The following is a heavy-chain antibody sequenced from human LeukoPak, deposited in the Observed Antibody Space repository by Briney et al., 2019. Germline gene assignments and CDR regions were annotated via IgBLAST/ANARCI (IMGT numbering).Heavy chain of an antibody. V-gene: IGHV1-2*04. D-gene: IGHD2-15*01. CDR2: INPNSGGT. J-gene: IGHJ4*02. CDR3: ARGPRYCSGGRCYPQTQNFDY. Sequence: ASVKVSCKASGYTFTGYYMHWVRQAPGQGLEWMGRINPNSGGTNYAQKFQGWVTMTRDTSISTAYMELSRLRSDDTAVYYCARGPRYCSGGRCYPQTQNFDYWGQGTLVTVSS. CDR1: GYTFTGYY.